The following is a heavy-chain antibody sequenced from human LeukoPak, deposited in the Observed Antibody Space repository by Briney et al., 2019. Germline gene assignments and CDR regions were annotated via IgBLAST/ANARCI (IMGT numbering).Heavy chain of an antibody. CDR2: INPSGGST. Sequence: ASVKVSCKTSGYTITSYYMFWVRQAPGQGLEWMGIINPSGGSTSYAQKFQGRVTMTRDTSTSTVYVELSSLRSEDTAVYYCARGSSGSTFDYWGQGTLVTVSS. D-gene: IGHD1-26*01. V-gene: IGHV1-46*01. CDR1: GYTITSYY. CDR3: ARGSSGSTFDY. J-gene: IGHJ4*02.